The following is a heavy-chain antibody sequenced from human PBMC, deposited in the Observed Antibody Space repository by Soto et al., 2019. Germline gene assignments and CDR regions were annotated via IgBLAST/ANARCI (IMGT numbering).Heavy chain of an antibody. CDR1: GGIFSTYA. Sequence: QVQLVQSGAEVKKPGSSVKVSCKASGGIFSTYAISWLRQAPGQGLEWMGGIIPIFGTPNYAQRFQGRVTITADESTTTSYMELSRLKSEDTAVYYCXXDXXXXGSGNYYNRIDFWGQGTLVTVSS. CDR3: XXDXXXXGSGNYYNRIDF. J-gene: IGHJ4*02. V-gene: IGHV1-69*01. D-gene: IGHD3-10*01. CDR2: IIPIFGTP.